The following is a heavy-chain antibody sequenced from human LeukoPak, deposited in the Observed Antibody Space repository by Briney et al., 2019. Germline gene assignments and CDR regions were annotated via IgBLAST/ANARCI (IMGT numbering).Heavy chain of an antibody. Sequence: SETLSLTCTVSGGSITSHYWSWIRQPPGKGLEWIGYIYYSGSANYNPSLESRVTISVDTSKSHFSLNLNSVTAADTAVYYCARAIYNWNIGSEYYFDYWGQGTLVTVSS. J-gene: IGHJ4*02. CDR3: ARAIYNWNIGSEYYFDY. D-gene: IGHD1-1*01. V-gene: IGHV4-59*11. CDR2: IYYSGSA. CDR1: GGSITSHY.